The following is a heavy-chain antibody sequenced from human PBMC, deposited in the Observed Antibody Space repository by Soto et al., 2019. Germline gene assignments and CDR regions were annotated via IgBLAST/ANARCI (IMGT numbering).Heavy chain of an antibody. Sequence: ASVKVSCKASGYTFTSYTISWVRRAPGQGLEWVGWIGPSSGNTDSARNLQGRVAMTTDTSTSTAYMELRSLRSDDTAVYYCARDTGNFFDYWGPGTLVTVSS. J-gene: IGHJ4*02. CDR3: ARDTGNFFDY. V-gene: IGHV1-18*01. CDR2: IGPSSGNT. CDR1: GYTFTSYT.